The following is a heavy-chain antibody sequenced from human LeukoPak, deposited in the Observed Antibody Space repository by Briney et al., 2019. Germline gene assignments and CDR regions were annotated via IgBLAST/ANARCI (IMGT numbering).Heavy chain of an antibody. V-gene: IGHV3-7*01. CDR2: IKQDGSVK. J-gene: IGHJ4*02. D-gene: IGHD5-24*01. CDR3: AREDAYNADFDF. CDR1: GFSFSTYW. Sequence: PGGSLRLSCAASGFSFSTYWMSWVRQAPGKGLEWVANIKQDGSVKYYVDSVKGRFAISRDNAKNSLYLQMNSLRAEDTAVYYCAREDAYNADFDFWGQGTLVTVSS.